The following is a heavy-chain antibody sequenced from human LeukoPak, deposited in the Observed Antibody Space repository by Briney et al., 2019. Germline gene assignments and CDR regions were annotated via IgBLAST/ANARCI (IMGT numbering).Heavy chain of an antibody. CDR2: IYDSGTT. CDR1: GGSISGYY. Sequence: SETLSLTCTVSGGSISGYYWSWIRQPPGKGLEWIGYIYDSGTTNYNPSLKSRVLMSVDTSKNQVSLKVKSVTAADTAVYYCARGWDTGYGYYGMDVWGQGTTVTVSS. V-gene: IGHV4-59*01. CDR3: ARGWDTGYGYYGMDV. J-gene: IGHJ6*02. D-gene: IGHD5-18*01.